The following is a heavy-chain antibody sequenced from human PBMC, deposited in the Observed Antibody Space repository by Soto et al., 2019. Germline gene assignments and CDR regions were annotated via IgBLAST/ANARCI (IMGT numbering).Heavy chain of an antibody. J-gene: IGHJ4*02. V-gene: IGHV3-30*18. Sequence: GGSLRLSCAASGFTFSSYGMHWVRQAPGKGLEWVAVISYDGSNKYYADSVKGRFTISRDNSKNTLYLQMNSLRAEDTAVYYCAKDRGYSGYDDTDYWGQGTLVTVSS. CDR2: ISYDGSNK. CDR3: AKDRGYSGYDDTDY. CDR1: GFTFSSYG. D-gene: IGHD5-12*01.